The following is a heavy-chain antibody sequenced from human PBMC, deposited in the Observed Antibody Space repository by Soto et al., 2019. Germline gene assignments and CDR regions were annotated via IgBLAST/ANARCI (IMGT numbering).Heavy chain of an antibody. Sequence: PSETLSLTCAVSGGSISSGGYSWSWIRQPPGKGLEYIGYIYHSVSTYYNPSLKSRVTISVDRSKNQFSLRLSSVTAADTAVYYCARGPAYWGQGTLVTVSS. V-gene: IGHV4-30-2*01. J-gene: IGHJ4*02. CDR1: GGSISSGGYS. CDR3: ARGPAY. CDR2: IYHSVST.